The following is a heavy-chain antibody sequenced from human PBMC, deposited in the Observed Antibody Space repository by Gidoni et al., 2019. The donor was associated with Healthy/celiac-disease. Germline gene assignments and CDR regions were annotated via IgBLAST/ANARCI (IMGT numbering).Heavy chain of an antibody. Sequence: QVQLVESGGGVVQPGRSLRLSCAASGFTFSSYGMHWVRQAPGKGLEWVAVISYDGSNKYYADSVKGRFTISRDNSKNTLYLQMNSLRAEDTAVYYCAKELGARGYYGMDVWGHGTTVTVSS. V-gene: IGHV3-30*18. CDR2: ISYDGSNK. J-gene: IGHJ6*02. CDR1: GFTFSSYG. D-gene: IGHD1-26*01. CDR3: AKELGARGYYGMDV.